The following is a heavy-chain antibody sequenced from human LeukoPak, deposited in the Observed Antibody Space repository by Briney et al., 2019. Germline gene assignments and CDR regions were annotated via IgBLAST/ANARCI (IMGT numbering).Heavy chain of an antibody. CDR3: ARHGQQLIPYYELDY. J-gene: IGHJ4*02. D-gene: IGHD6-13*01. CDR1: RGSISSNNW. Sequence: PSGTLSLTCAVSRGSISSNNWWSWVRQPPGKRLEWIAEIYHSGSTNYNPSLKSRVTTSVDTSKNQFSLQLSSVTAADTAVYYCARHGQQLIPYYELDYWGQGTLVTVSS. V-gene: IGHV4-4*02. CDR2: IYHSGST.